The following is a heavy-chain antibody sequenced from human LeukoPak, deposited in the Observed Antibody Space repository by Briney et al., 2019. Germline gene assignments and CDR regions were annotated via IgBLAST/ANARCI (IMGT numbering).Heavy chain of an antibody. CDR1: GFTFSSYS. D-gene: IGHD3-10*01. CDR3: ARASGSGRLPEDY. J-gene: IGHJ4*02. Sequence: GRSLRLSCAASGFTFSSYSMNWVRQAPGKGLEWISYISSSNSTIYYADSVKGRFTISRDNAKNSLYLQMNSLRAEDTAVYYCARASGSGRLPEDYWGQGTLVTVSS. V-gene: IGHV3-48*04. CDR2: ISSSNSTI.